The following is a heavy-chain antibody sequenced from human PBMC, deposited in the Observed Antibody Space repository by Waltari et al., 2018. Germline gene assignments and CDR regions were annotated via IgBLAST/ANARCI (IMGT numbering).Heavy chain of an antibody. J-gene: IGHJ3*02. CDR2: IWYDGSNK. CDR3: AKDGRQWPRIDAFDI. V-gene: IGHV3-30*02. Sequence: QVQLVESGGGVVQPGGSLRLSCAASGFPFSSYGLHWVRQAPGKGLEWVAVIWYDGSNKYYADSVKGRFTISRDNSKNTLYLQMNSLRAEDTAMYYCAKDGRQWPRIDAFDIWGQGTMVTVSS. D-gene: IGHD5-12*01. CDR1: GFPFSSYG.